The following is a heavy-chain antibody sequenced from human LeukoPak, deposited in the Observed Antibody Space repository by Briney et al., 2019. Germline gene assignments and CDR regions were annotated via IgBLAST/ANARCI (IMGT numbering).Heavy chain of an antibody. V-gene: IGHV4-30-4*01. D-gene: IGHD4-17*01. CDR3: AALTDYGDYSFDY. J-gene: IGHJ4*02. CDR1: GGSFSGYY. CDR2: IYYSGST. Sequence: PSETLSLTCAVYGGSFSGYYWSWIRQPPGKGLEWIGYIYYSGSTYYNPSLKSRVTISVDTSKNQFSLKLSSVTAADTAAYYCAALTDYGDYSFDYWGQGTLVTVSS.